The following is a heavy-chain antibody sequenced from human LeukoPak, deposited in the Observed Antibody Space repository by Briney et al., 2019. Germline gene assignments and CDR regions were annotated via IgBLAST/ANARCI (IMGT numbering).Heavy chain of an antibody. J-gene: IGHJ4*02. D-gene: IGHD3-22*01. CDR3: AREAREEYYYDSSGRVFDY. V-gene: IGHV4-61*02. Sequence: SETLSLTCTVSGGSISSGSYYWSWIRQPAGKGLEWIGRIYTSGSTNYNPSLKSRVTISVDTSKNQFSLKLSSVTAADTAVYYCAREAREEYYYDSSGRVFDYWGQGTLVTVSS. CDR1: GGSISSGSYY. CDR2: IYTSGST.